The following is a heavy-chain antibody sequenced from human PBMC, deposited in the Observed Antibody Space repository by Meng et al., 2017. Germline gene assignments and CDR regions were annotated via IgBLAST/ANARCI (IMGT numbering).Heavy chain of an antibody. CDR1: GFTFSGYW. CDR3: VTSGTGHPYYFDY. Sequence: GESLKISCAASGFTFSGYWMSWVRQAPGKGLEWVANIKEDGSEKYYVDSVKGRFTISRDNAENSLYLQMSSLRAEETAVYYCVTSGTGHPYYFDYWGQGTLVTVSS. D-gene: IGHD1-1*01. V-gene: IGHV3-7*01. CDR2: IKEDGSEK. J-gene: IGHJ4*02.